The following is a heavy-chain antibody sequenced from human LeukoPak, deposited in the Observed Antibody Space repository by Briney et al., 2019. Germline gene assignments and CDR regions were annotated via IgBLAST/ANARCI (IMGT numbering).Heavy chain of an antibody. CDR1: GFTFRTYV. CDR2: ISVRGSNT. CDR3: AKETLLPSAGPLGS. Sequence: GGSLRLSCAASGFTFRTYVMVGVGRAPGKGLEWVSSISVRGSNTFYTDSVKGRFTISRDNSKNTLDLQMNSLRAEDTAIYYCAKETLLPSAGPLGSWGQGTLVTVSS. V-gene: IGHV3-23*01. D-gene: IGHD6-13*01. J-gene: IGHJ5*02.